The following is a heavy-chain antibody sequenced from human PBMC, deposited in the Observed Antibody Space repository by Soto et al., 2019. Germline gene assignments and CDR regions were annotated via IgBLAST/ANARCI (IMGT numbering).Heavy chain of an antibody. J-gene: IGHJ6*02. CDR2: IWYDGSNK. V-gene: IGHV3-33*01. CDR3: ARDLMVYDFWSGYYTRYYYYYGMDV. Sequence: PGGSLRLSCAASGFTFSSYGMHWVRQAPGKGLEWVAVIWYDGSNKYYADSVKGRFTISRDNSKNTLYLQMNSLGAEDTAVYYCARDLMVYDFWSGYYTRYYYYYGMDVWGQGTTVTVSS. CDR1: GFTFSSYG. D-gene: IGHD3-3*01.